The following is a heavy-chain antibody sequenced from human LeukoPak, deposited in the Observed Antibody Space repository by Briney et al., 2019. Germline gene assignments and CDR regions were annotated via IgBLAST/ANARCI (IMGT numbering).Heavy chain of an antibody. Sequence: GGPLRLSCTASGFTFSDSWMHWVRQAPGKGLVWVSRINSDGSRTNYADCVKGRFTISRDNAKNTVFLQMNSLTAEDAAVYYCARVITGSTYGQFDFWGQGALATVSS. J-gene: IGHJ4*02. CDR1: GFTFSDSW. CDR2: INSDGSRT. D-gene: IGHD5-18*01. V-gene: IGHV3-74*01. CDR3: ARVITGSTYGQFDF.